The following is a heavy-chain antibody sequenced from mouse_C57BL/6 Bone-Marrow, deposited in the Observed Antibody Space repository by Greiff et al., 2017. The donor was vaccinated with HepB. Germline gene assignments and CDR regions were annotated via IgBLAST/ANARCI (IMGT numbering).Heavy chain of an antibody. CDR2: IYPRDGSN. CDR1: GYTFTSYD. Sequence: QVQLQQSGPELVKPGASVKLSRKASGYTFTSYDINWVKQRPGQGLEWIGWIYPRDGSNKYNEKFKGKDTLTVDTSSSTAYMELHSLTSEDSAVYFCASVDYWGQGTSVTVSS. J-gene: IGHJ4*01. V-gene: IGHV1-85*01. CDR3: ASVDY.